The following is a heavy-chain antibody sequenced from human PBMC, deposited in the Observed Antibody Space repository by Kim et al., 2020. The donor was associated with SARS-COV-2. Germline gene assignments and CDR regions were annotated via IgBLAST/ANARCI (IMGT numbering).Heavy chain of an antibody. V-gene: IGHV3-7*01. CDR2: INRDGSGQ. J-gene: IGHJ4*02. CDR3: TTKNY. Sequence: INRDGSGQNYVGSLRGRFTIARDNTRNSLYLQRESLRAEDTAVYYCTTKNYWGQGTLVTVSS.